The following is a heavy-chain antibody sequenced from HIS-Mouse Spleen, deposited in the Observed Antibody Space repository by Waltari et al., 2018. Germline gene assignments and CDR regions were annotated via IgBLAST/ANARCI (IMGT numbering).Heavy chain of an antibody. CDR1: GFTFSSYG. Sequence: QVQLEESGGGVVQPGRSLRLSCAASGFTFSSYGMHWVRQAPGKGLEWVAGISYDGSNKYYADSVKGRFTISRDNSKNTLYLQMNSLRAEDTAVYYCAKDKHHAFDYWGQGTLVTVSS. V-gene: IGHV3-30*18. CDR2: ISYDGSNK. J-gene: IGHJ4*02. CDR3: AKDKHHAFDY.